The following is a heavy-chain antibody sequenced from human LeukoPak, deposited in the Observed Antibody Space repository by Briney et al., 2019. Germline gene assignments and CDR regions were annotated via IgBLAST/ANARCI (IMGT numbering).Heavy chain of an antibody. CDR2: ISYDGSNK. D-gene: IGHD3-10*01. CDR3: AKDGEIPY. Sequence: GGSLRLSCAASGFTFSSYGMHWVRQAPGKGLEWVAVISYDGSNKYYADSVKGRFTISRDNSKNTLYLQMDSLRAEDTVVYYCAKDGEIPYWGQGTLVTVSS. CDR1: GFTFSSYG. V-gene: IGHV3-30*18. J-gene: IGHJ4*02.